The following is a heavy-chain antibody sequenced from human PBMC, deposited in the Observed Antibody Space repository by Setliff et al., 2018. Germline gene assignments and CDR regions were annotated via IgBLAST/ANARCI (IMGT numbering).Heavy chain of an antibody. CDR3: ATKAVAGT. D-gene: IGHD6-19*01. J-gene: IGHJ4*02. Sequence: LRLSCAASGFSPSNYWMSWVRQAPGKGLEWVADIKQDGSNTYYGDSVKGRFTISRDNAKKSVDLQMNSLRAEDTAVYYCATKAVAGTGGQGTLVTVSS. V-gene: IGHV3-7*03. CDR1: GFSPSNYW. CDR2: IKQDGSNT.